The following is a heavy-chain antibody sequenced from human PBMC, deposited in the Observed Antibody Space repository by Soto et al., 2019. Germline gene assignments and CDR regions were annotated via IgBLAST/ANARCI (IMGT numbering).Heavy chain of an antibody. V-gene: IGHV4-30-4*01. CDR1: GGSISSGDYY. J-gene: IGHJ6*02. Sequence: SETLSLTCTVSGGSISSGDYYWSWIRQPPGKGLEWIGYIYYSGSTYYNPSLKSRVTISVDTSKNQFSLKLSSVTAADTAVYYCARDHAGGADYYYYGMDVWGQGTTVTVSS. D-gene: IGHD3-16*01. CDR2: IYYSGST. CDR3: ARDHAGGADYYYYGMDV.